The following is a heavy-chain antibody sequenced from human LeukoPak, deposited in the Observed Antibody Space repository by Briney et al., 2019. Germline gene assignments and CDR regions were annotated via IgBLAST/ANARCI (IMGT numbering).Heavy chain of an antibody. Sequence: ASVKVSCKASGHTFRNYYVYWVRQAPGHGLDWMGIINPSADITAYAQKFQGRVTMTRDTSMSTVYMELSSLRSEDTAAYYCARGGLQWELLGNWFDPWGQGTLVTVSS. CDR2: INPSADIT. CDR3: ARGGLQWELLGNWFDP. V-gene: IGHV1-46*01. CDR1: GHTFRNYY. D-gene: IGHD3-3*01. J-gene: IGHJ5*02.